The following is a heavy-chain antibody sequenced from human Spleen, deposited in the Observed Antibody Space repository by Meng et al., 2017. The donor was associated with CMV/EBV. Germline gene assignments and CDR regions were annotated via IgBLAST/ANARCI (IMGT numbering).Heavy chain of an antibody. Sequence: SGGSSSGGDYYWTCIRQHPGEGLEWIGNIYYSRSTYYNPSLESRVTISVDTSKNQFSLKLSSVTAADTAVYYCARAAYCSSITCFFDYWGQGTLVTVSS. CDR1: GGSSSGGDYY. J-gene: IGHJ4*02. D-gene: IGHD2-2*01. CDR2: IYYSRST. V-gene: IGHV4-31*02. CDR3: ARAAYCSSITCFFDY.